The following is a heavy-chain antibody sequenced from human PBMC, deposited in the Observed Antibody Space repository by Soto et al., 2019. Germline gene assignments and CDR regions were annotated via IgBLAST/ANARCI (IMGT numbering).Heavy chain of an antibody. CDR3: AHSEQLERRERDYYYGMDV. D-gene: IGHD1-1*01. V-gene: IGHV2-5*02. Sequence: QITLKESGPTLVKPTQTLTLTCTFSGFSLSTSGVGVGWIRQPPGKALEWLALIYWDDDKRYSPSLKSRLTITKDTSKNQVVLTMTNMDPVDTATYYCAHSEQLERRERDYYYGMDVWSQGTTVTVSS. J-gene: IGHJ6*02. CDR1: GFSLSTSGVG. CDR2: IYWDDDK.